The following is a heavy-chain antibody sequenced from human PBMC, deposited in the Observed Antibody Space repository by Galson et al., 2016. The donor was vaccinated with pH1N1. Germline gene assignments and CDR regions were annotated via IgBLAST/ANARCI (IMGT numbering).Heavy chain of an antibody. J-gene: IGHJ6*02. Sequence: SVKVSCKASGYSFSNYYIHWVRQAPGQGLEWMGWINPNSGGTKYAQKFQGRVTMIRDASTTTGYMELSRLTSDDTAVYYCAKDRNNYDSSGYYTYYYYGLDVWGQGPTVIVSS. CDR3: AKDRNNYDSSGYYTYYYYGLDV. CDR1: GYSFSNYY. V-gene: IGHV1-2*02. CDR2: INPNSGGT. D-gene: IGHD3-22*01.